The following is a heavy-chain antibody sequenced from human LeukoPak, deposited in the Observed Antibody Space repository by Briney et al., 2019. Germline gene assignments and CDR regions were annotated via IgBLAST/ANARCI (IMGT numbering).Heavy chain of an antibody. V-gene: IGHV3-9*01. CDR3: ARASYYYDTTGLGAVDF. CDR2: INWNSDNI. CDR1: GFTFNDHA. D-gene: IGHD3-22*01. J-gene: IGHJ3*01. Sequence: PGRSLRLSCAASGFTFNDHAMYWVRQAPGKGLEWISGINWNSDNIGYADSVKGRFIISRDDAKNSLVLQMNSLRAEDTALYYCARASYYYDTTGLGAVDFWGQGTMVTVSS.